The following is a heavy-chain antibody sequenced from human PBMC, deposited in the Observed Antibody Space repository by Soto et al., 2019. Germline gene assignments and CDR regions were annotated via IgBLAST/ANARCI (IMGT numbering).Heavy chain of an antibody. CDR2: IKSKTDGGTT. J-gene: IGHJ6*02. CDR1: GFTFSNAW. D-gene: IGHD5-12*01. V-gene: IGHV3-15*07. CDR3: TKSGYEYERYYYYGMDV. Sequence: EVQLVESGGGLVKPGGSLRLSCAASGFTFSNAWMNWVRQAPGKGLEWVGRIKSKTDGGTTDYAAPVKGRFTISRDDSKNTLYLQMNSLKTEDTAVYYCTKSGYEYERYYYYGMDVWGQGTTVTVSS.